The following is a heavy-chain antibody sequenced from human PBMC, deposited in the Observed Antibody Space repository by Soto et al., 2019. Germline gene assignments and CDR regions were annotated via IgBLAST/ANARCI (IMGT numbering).Heavy chain of an antibody. D-gene: IGHD3-22*01. CDR1: GFSYGGYG. CDR3: ARDLTSGYTDS. V-gene: IGHV3-33*01. CDR2: IWHDGGRQ. Sequence: QVHLVESGGGVGQPGGSLRLSCVASGFSYGGYGMHWVRQAPGKGLEWVAVIWHDGGRQYYADSVKGRFTVSRDNAKNTLYLQMNSLRAEDTAVYYCARDLTSGYTDSWGQGTLVIVSS. J-gene: IGHJ5*02.